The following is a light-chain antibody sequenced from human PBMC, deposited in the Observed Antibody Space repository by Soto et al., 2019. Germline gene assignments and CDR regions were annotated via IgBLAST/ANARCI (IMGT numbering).Light chain of an antibody. CDR1: QSVSSN. Sequence: EIVMTQSPATLSVSPGERATLSCRASQSVSSNLAWYQQKPCQAPRLLIDGASTRATGIPARFSGSGSGTEFTLTISSLQSEDFAVYYCQQYNNWWTFGQGTKVDIK. CDR2: GAS. CDR3: QQYNNWWT. V-gene: IGKV3-15*01. J-gene: IGKJ1*01.